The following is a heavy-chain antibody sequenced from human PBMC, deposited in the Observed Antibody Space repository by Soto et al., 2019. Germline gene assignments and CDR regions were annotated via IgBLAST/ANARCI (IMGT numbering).Heavy chain of an antibody. CDR2: IWYDGSNK. Sequence: PGGSLRLSCAASGFTFSSYGMHWVRQAPGKGLEWVAVIWYDGSNKYYADSVKGRFTISRDNSKNTLYLQMNSLRAEDTAVYYCARDRXGYSYGRFKYYYYGMDVWGQGTTVTVSS. CDR3: ARDRXGYSYGRFKYYYYGMDV. CDR1: GFTFSSYG. V-gene: IGHV3-33*01. D-gene: IGHD5-18*01. J-gene: IGHJ6*02.